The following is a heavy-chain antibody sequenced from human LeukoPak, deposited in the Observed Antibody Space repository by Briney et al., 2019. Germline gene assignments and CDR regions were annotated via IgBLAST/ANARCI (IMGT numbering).Heavy chain of an antibody. V-gene: IGHV4-59*01. CDR1: GDSISNYY. D-gene: IGHD3-10*01. CDR3: ARDPGGYFFDY. Sequence: SETLSLTCTVSGDSISNYYWSWIRQPPGKGLEWIGYIYDSGTTNYNPSLKSRVTVSVDTSKNQFSLKLSSVTAADTAVYYCARDPGGYFFDYWGQGTLVTVSS. J-gene: IGHJ4*02. CDR2: IYDSGTT.